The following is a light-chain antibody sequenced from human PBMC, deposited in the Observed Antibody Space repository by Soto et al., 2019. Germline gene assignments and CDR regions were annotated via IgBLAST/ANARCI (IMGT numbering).Light chain of an antibody. Sequence: EIVLTQSPDTLSLSPGERATLSCRARQSVSSYVAWYQQKAGQVPRLLLYDASNRATGIPARFSGSGSGTDFTLTISSLEPEDFAVYYCQQRSNWPLTFGGGTKVEIK. J-gene: IGKJ4*01. CDR1: QSVSSY. CDR2: DAS. CDR3: QQRSNWPLT. V-gene: IGKV3-11*01.